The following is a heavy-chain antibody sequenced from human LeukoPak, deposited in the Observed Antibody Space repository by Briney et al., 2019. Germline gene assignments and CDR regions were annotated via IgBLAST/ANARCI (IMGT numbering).Heavy chain of an antibody. D-gene: IGHD3-16*01. CDR3: ARDLGDNRGGFDD. J-gene: IGHJ4*02. Sequence: SETLSLTCTVSGGSISSYYWSWIRQPPGEGLEWIGYIYYSGSTNYNPSLKSRVTISVDTSKNQFSLKLSSVTAADTAVYYCARDLGDNRGGFDDWGQGTLVTVSS. CDR1: GGSISSYY. CDR2: IYYSGST. V-gene: IGHV4-59*01.